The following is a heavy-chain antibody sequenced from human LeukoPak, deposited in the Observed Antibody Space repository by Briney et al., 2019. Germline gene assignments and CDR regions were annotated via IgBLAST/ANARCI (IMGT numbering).Heavy chain of an antibody. CDR3: ATGGPYYFDY. CDR1: GFTFSDSY. J-gene: IGHJ4*02. Sequence: NPGGSLRLSCAVSGFTFSDSYMSWIRQAPGKGLEWVSYLSSSGSSIYYADSVKGRFTISRDNAKNSLYLQMDSLRAEDTAVYYCATGGPYYFDYWGQGALVIVSS. V-gene: IGHV3-11*01. CDR2: LSSSGSSI.